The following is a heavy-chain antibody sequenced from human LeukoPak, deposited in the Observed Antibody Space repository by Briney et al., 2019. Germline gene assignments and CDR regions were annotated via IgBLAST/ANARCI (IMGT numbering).Heavy chain of an antibody. CDR2: IYYSGST. J-gene: IGHJ3*02. Sequence: PSETLSLTCTVSGGSISSYYWSWIRQPPGKGLEWIGYIYYSGSTNYNPSLKSRVTISVDTSKNQFSLKLSSVTAADTAVYYCARLSRPPYYDSSGPHAFDIWGQGTMVTVSS. CDR3: ARLSRPPYYDSSGPHAFDI. CDR1: GGSISSYY. V-gene: IGHV4-59*08. D-gene: IGHD3-22*01.